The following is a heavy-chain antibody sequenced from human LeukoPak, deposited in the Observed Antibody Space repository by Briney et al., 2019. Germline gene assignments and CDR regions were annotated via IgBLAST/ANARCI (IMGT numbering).Heavy chain of an antibody. J-gene: IGHJ4*02. CDR1: GYTFTSYY. V-gene: IGHV1-2*02. CDR2: INPNSGGT. Sequence: ASVKVSCKASGYTFTSYYMHWVRQAPGQGLEWMGWINPNSGGTNYAQKFQGRVTMTRDTSISTAYMELSRLRSDDTAVYYCARDIAVAGTLFDYWGQGTLVTVSS. CDR3: ARDIAVAGTLFDY. D-gene: IGHD6-19*01.